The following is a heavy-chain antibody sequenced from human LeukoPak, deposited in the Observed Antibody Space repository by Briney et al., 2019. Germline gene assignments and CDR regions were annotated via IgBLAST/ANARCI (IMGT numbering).Heavy chain of an antibody. J-gene: IGHJ6*02. Sequence: SQTLSLTCTVSGDSIRNYYWSWIRQPPGRGLEWIGDIYYNGNNNYKSSLKSRTTISLDTSKNQFSLNLNSVTAADTALYYCARVGGSGSYYYGMDVWGQGTTVTVSS. CDR3: ARVGGSGSYYYGMDV. CDR1: GDSIRNYY. V-gene: IGHV4-59*01. D-gene: IGHD3-10*01. CDR2: IYYNGNN.